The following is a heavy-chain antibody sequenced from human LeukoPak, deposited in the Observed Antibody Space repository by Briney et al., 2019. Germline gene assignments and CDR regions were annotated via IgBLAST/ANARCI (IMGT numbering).Heavy chain of an antibody. CDR2: INPNSGGT. J-gene: IGHJ4*02. CDR3: AISGGIAAAAS. D-gene: IGHD6-25*01. Sequence: VASVKVSCKASGYTFTDYYFHWVRQAPGQRLEWMGWINPNSGGTNYAQKFQGRVTMTRDTSISTAYMELSSLRSDDTAIYYCAISGGIAAAASWGQGTLVTVSS. CDR1: GYTFTDYY. V-gene: IGHV1-2*02.